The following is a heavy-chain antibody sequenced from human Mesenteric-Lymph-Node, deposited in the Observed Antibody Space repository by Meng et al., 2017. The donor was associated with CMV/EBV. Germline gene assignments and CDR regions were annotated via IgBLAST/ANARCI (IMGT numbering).Heavy chain of an antibody. Sequence: FRSDTISWVRQAPGQGLEWMGRIIPILGIANYAQKFQGRVTITADKSTSTAYMELSSLRSEDTAVYYCARGVGERFLEWLLSCWLDPWGQGTLVTVSS. CDR2: IIPILGIA. J-gene: IGHJ5*02. CDR1: FRSDT. D-gene: IGHD3-3*01. CDR3: ARGVGERFLEWLLSCWLDP. V-gene: IGHV1-69*02.